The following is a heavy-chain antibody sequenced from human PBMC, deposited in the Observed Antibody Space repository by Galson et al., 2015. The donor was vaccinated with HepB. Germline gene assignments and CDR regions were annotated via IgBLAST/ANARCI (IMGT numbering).Heavy chain of an antibody. CDR2: ISSNSEYI. CDR1: GFTFTTYS. CDR3: ARDWSQWEPPFDI. V-gene: IGHV3-21*01. J-gene: IGHJ3*02. D-gene: IGHD1-26*01. Sequence: SLRLSCAASGFTFTTYSMNWVRQAPGKGLEWVSSISSNSEYIFYADSVKGRFTISRDNAKNSLYLQMNSLRTEDTAIYYCARDWSQWEPPFDIWGQGTVVTASS.